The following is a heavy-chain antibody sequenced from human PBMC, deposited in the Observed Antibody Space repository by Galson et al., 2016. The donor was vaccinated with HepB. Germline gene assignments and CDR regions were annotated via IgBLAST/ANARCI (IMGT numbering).Heavy chain of an antibody. J-gene: IGHJ4*02. D-gene: IGHD3-3*02. V-gene: IGHV5-10-1*01. CDR3: ARQGRYHFESKGDY. CDR2: IDPSDYDT. Sequence: QSGAEVKKPGESLKIFCKASGYTFTTYWITWVRQVPGKGLEWVGRIDPSDYDTNYNPSFFGQVTISTDRSISTAYLQWSSLKASGSAIYYCARQGRYHFESKGDYWGPGTLVTVSS. CDR1: GYTFTTYW.